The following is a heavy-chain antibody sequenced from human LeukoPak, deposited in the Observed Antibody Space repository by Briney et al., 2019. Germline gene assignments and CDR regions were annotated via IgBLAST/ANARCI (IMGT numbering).Heavy chain of an antibody. V-gene: IGHV3-7*01. CDR1: GFTFSSYW. CDR3: AKYCGGDCYGMDV. J-gene: IGHJ6*02. Sequence: GGSLRLSCATSGFTFSSYWMSWVRQAPGKGLEWVANIKQDGSERDYVDSVKGRFTISRDNAKNSLYLQMNSLRAEDTAVYYCAKYCGGDCYGMDVWGQGTTVTVSS. CDR2: IKQDGSER. D-gene: IGHD2-21*01.